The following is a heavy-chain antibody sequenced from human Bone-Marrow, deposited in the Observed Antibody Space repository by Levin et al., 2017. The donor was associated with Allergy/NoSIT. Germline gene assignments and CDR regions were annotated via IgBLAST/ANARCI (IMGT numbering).Heavy chain of an antibody. CDR3: AKARQWLVPEFDY. Sequence: GGSLRLSCAASGFTFDDYAMHWVRQAPGKGLEWVSGISWNSGSIGYADSVKGRFTISRDNAKNSLYLQMNSLRAEDTALYYCAKARQWLVPEFDYWGQGTLVTVSS. V-gene: IGHV3-9*01. CDR2: ISWNSGSI. CDR1: GFTFDDYA. D-gene: IGHD6-19*01. J-gene: IGHJ4*02.